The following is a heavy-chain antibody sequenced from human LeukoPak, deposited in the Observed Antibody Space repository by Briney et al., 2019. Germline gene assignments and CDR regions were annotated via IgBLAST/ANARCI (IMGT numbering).Heavy chain of an antibody. CDR2: INHSGST. Sequence: SETLSLTCAVYGGSFSGYYWSWIRQPPGKGLEWIGEINHSGSTNYNPSLKSRVTISVDTSKNQFSLELSSVTAADTAVYYCASARKYYDFWSGYGSWFDPWGQGTLVTVSS. J-gene: IGHJ5*02. D-gene: IGHD3-3*01. CDR3: ASARKYYDFWSGYGSWFDP. V-gene: IGHV4-34*01. CDR1: GGSFSGYY.